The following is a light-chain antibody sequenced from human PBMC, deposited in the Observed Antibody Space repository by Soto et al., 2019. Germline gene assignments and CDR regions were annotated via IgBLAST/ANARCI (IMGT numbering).Light chain of an antibody. Sequence: QSALTQPASVSGSPGQSITISCTGTSSDVGGYNYVSWYQQHPGKAPKLMIYEVSNRPSGVPDRFSGSKSGNTASLTISGLQAEDEADYYCCSYTVSYVAFGGGTKLTVL. CDR2: EVS. CDR3: CSYTVSYVA. V-gene: IGLV2-14*01. J-gene: IGLJ2*01. CDR1: SSDVGGYNY.